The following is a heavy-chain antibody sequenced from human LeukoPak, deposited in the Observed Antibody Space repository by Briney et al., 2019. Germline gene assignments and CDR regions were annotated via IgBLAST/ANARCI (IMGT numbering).Heavy chain of an antibody. D-gene: IGHD3-10*01. V-gene: IGHV4-59*01. Sequence: KTSETLSLTCTVSGGSISGYSWTWIRQPPGQGLEWIGYFHNSRTTSYNPSLTGRVIISVDTAMDQISLKLNSVTAADTAVYYCARGRLGLSPWGQGTLVTVSS. CDR2: FHNSRTT. CDR3: ARGRLGLSP. CDR1: GGSISGYS. J-gene: IGHJ5*02.